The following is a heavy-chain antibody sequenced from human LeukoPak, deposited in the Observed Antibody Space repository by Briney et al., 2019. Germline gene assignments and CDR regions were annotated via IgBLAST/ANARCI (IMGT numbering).Heavy chain of an antibody. CDR2: IYYSGTF. V-gene: IGHV4-59*01. CDR3: ARESRPAHYYDSSGHDWYFDL. D-gene: IGHD3-22*01. CDR1: GFTFRNAW. Sequence: TGGSLRLSCAASGFTFRNAWMTWIRQPPGKGLEWIGYIYYSGTFNYNPSLKSRVTISVVTSKNQFSLKLSSVTAADTAVYYCARESRPAHYYDSSGHDWYFDLWGRGTLVTVPS. J-gene: IGHJ2*01.